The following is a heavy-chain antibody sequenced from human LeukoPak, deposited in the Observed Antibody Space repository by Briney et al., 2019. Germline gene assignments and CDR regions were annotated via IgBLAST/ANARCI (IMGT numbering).Heavy chain of an antibody. D-gene: IGHD1-26*01. J-gene: IGHJ3*02. CDR3: ARRSGTYAFDI. CDR1: GGSVSNYY. V-gene: IGHV4-59*08. Sequence: SETLSLTCSVSGGSVSNYYWSWIRQPPGKGLEWIGYVYYTGSTNYSPSLKGRVAISVDTSKNQISLNMHSVTAADTAVYYCARRSGTYAFDIWGQGAMVTVSS. CDR2: VYYTGST.